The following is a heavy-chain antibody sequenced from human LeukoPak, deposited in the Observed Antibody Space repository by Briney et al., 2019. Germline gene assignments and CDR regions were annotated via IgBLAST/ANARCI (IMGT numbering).Heavy chain of an antibody. CDR3: AREYDPFWSGYYGGY. Sequence: ASVKVSCKASGYTFTSYDIHWVRPATGQGREWMGWINPNSDNTGYEQKFQGRFTMTRNTSISTAYVELRSLRSEDTAVYYCAREYDPFWSGYYGGYWGQGTLVTVYS. CDR1: GYTFTSYD. J-gene: IGHJ4*02. CDR2: INPNSDNT. V-gene: IGHV1-8*01. D-gene: IGHD3-3*01.